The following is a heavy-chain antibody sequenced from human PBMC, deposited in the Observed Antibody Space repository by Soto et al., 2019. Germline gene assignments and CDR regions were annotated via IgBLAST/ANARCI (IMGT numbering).Heavy chain of an antibody. Sequence: QVQLVQSGAEVKKPGSSVKVSCKASAGTFSSYAISWVRQAPGQGLEWMGGIIPIFGTANYAQKFQGRVTITADESTSTAYMELSSLRSEDTAVYYCARTIRYCSGGSCYSYFDYWGQGTLVTVSS. J-gene: IGHJ4*02. V-gene: IGHV1-69*01. CDR1: AGTFSSYA. D-gene: IGHD2-15*01. CDR3: ARTIRYCSGGSCYSYFDY. CDR2: IIPIFGTA.